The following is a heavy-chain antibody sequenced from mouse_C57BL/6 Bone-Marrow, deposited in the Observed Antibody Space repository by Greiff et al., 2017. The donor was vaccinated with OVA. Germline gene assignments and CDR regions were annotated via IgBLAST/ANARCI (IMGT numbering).Heavy chain of an antibody. CDR2: ILPGSGST. D-gene: IGHD3-2*02. J-gene: IGHJ4*01. CDR1: GYTFTGYW. V-gene: IGHV1-9*01. Sequence: QVQLQQSGAELMKPGASVKLSCKATGYTFTGYWIEWVKQRPGHGLEWIGEILPGSGSTNYNEKFKGKATVTADTASNTAYMQLSSLTTEDSAIYNCARGDSSGYFYDSMDDWGQGTSVTVSS. CDR3: ARGDSSGYFYDSMDD.